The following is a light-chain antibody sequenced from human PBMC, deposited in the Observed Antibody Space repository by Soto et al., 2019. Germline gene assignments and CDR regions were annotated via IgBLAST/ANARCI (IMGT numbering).Light chain of an antibody. Sequence: DIPMTQSPSTLSASVGDRVTITCRASQSISSWLAWYQQKPGKAPKLLIYDASSLESGVPSRFSGSGSGTEFTLSISSLQPDDFATYYCQQYNSYLLTFGGGNKVEIK. V-gene: IGKV1-5*01. CDR3: QQYNSYLLT. CDR2: DAS. CDR1: QSISSW. J-gene: IGKJ4*01.